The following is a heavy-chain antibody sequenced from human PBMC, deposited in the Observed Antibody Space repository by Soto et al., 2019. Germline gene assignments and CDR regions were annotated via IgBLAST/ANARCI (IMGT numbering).Heavy chain of an antibody. CDR2: IIPIFGTA. J-gene: IGHJ6*02. CDR3: ARDYEYYDSSGYGYYGMDV. D-gene: IGHD3-22*01. V-gene: IGHV1-69*06. CDR1: GGTFSSYA. Sequence: QVQLVQSGAEVKKPGSSVKVSCKASGGTFSSYAISWVRQAPGQGLEWMGGIIPIFGTANYAQKFQGRVTITADKSTSKAYMELRSLRSEDTAVYYCARDYEYYDSSGYGYYGMDVWGQGTTVTVSS.